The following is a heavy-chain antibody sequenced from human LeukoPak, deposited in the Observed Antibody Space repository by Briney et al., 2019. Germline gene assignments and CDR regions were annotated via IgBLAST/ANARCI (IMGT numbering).Heavy chain of an antibody. D-gene: IGHD1-1*01. CDR2: IYYRGNT. CDR1: GGSISGFY. Sequence: SETLSLTCTVSGGSISGFYWSWIRQPPGKGLEWIGYIYYRGNTNYNPSLNSRVTMSVDTSKNQLSLKLSSVTAADTAVYYCARLNPNLGFQVCHWGQGTLVTGSS. J-gene: IGHJ4*01. V-gene: IGHV4-59*08. CDR3: ARLNPNLGFQVCH.